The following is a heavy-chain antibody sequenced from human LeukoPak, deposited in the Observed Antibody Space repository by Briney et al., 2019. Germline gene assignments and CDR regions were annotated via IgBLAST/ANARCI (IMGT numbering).Heavy chain of an antibody. CDR3: ASIAGGGSSWYSGY. CDR1: GGSISSSSYY. Sequence: SETLSLTCTVSGGSISSSSYYWGWIRQPPGKGLEWIGSIYYSGSTYYNPSLKSRVTISVDTSKNQFSLKLSSVTAADTAVYYCASIAGGGSSWYSGYWGQGTLVTVSS. CDR2: IYYSGST. V-gene: IGHV4-39*07. D-gene: IGHD6-13*01. J-gene: IGHJ4*02.